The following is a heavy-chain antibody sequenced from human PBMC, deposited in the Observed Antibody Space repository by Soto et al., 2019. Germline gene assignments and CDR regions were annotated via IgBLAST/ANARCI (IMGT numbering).Heavy chain of an antibody. CDR1: GGSVSSSSYY. Sequence: PSETLSLTCTVSGGSVSSSSYYWGWIRQPPGRGLEWIGTFYHNGSPYYNPSLKSRVTISVDRSKNQFSLKLSSVTAADTAVYYCARVPDVWGQGTTVTVSS. CDR2: FYHNGSP. CDR3: ARVPDV. J-gene: IGHJ6*02. V-gene: IGHV4-39*07.